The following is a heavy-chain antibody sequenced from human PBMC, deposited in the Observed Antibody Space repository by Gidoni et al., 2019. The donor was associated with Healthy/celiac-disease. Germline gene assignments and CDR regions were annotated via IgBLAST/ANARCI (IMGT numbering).Heavy chain of an antibody. V-gene: IGHV3-23*01. CDR3: AKVSPYVSIAAAGSFDY. D-gene: IGHD6-13*01. CDR2: ISGSGGST. Sequence: ELQLLESGGGLVQPGGSLRLSCAASGFTFSSYAMSWVRQAPGKGLEWVSAISGSGGSTYYADSVKGRFTISRDNSKNTLYLQMNSLRAEDTAVYYCAKVSPYVSIAAAGSFDYWGQGTLVTVSS. CDR1: GFTFSSYA. J-gene: IGHJ4*02.